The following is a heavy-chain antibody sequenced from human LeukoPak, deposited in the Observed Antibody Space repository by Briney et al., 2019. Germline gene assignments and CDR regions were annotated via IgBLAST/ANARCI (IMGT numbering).Heavy chain of an antibody. Sequence: ASVKVSCKASGYTFTSYYMHWVRQVPGQGLKWMGIINPSGGSTSYAQKFQGRVTMTRDTSTSTVYMELSSLRSEDTAVYYCASEFPHRLELAYFDYWGQGTLVTVSS. V-gene: IGHV1-46*01. CDR3: ASEFPHRLELAYFDY. D-gene: IGHD1-7*01. CDR1: GYTFTSYY. CDR2: INPSGGST. J-gene: IGHJ4*02.